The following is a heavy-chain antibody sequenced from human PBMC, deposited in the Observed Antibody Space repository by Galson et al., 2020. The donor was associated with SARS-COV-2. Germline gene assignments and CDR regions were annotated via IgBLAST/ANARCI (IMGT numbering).Heavy chain of an antibody. D-gene: IGHD3-10*01. Sequence: GESLKISCKASGYTFTSYGISWVRQAPGQGLEWMGWISAYHGNTNYAQKLQGRVTMTTDTSTSTAYMELRSLRSDDTAVYYCASGDYYGSGSYYTHAWGGVKYWGQGTLVTVSS. CDR1: GYTFTSYG. V-gene: IGHV1-18*04. CDR2: ISAYHGNT. J-gene: IGHJ4*02. CDR3: ASGDYYGSGSYYTHAWGGVKY.